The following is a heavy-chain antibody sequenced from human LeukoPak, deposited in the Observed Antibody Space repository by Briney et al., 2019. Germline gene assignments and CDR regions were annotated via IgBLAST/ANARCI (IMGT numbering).Heavy chain of an antibody. CDR1: GGSFSGYY. V-gene: IGHV4-34*01. D-gene: IGHD6-19*01. CDR3: ARERGIAVAGRRLDP. CDR2: INHSGST. Sequence: SETLSLTCAVYGGSFSGYYWSWIRQPPGKGLEWIGEINHSGSTNYNPSLKSRVTISVDTSKDQFSLKLSSVTAADTAVYYCARERGIAVAGRRLDPWGQGTPVTVSS. J-gene: IGHJ5*02.